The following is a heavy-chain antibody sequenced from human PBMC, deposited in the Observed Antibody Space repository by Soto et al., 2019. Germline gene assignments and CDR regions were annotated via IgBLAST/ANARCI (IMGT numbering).Heavy chain of an antibody. Sequence: GGSLRLSCAASGFTFSTYWMSWVRQTPGKGLEWVANINEDGSERYYVDSVKGRFTISRDNAKNSLYLQMNSLRGEDTAVYYCARQLGIDDYYYYYMDVWGKGTTVTVSS. J-gene: IGHJ6*03. CDR3: ARQLGIDDYYYYYMDV. V-gene: IGHV3-7*05. D-gene: IGHD7-27*01. CDR1: GFTFSTYW. CDR2: INEDGSER.